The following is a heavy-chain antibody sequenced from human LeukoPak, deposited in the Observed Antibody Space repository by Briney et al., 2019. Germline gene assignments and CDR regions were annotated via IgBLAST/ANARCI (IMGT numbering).Heavy chain of an antibody. D-gene: IGHD2-8*01. CDR1: GGSISSSSYY. J-gene: IGHJ6*02. Sequence: SETLSLTCTVSGGSISSSSYYWGWIRQPPGKGLEWIGSIYYSGSTYYNPSLKSRVTISVDTSKNQFSLKLSSVTAADTAVYHCARHTSDGALMDVWGQGTTVTVSS. V-gene: IGHV4-39*01. CDR3: ARHTSDGALMDV. CDR2: IYYSGST.